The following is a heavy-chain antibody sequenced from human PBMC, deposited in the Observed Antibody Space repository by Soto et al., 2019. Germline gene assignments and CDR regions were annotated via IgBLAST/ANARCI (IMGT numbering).Heavy chain of an antibody. CDR3: ARDSVSINGYNRIDYFDY. D-gene: IGHD5-12*01. CDR1: GDSVSSNSAA. Sequence: PSQTLSLTCVISGDSVSSNSAAWNWIRQSPSRGLEWLGRTYYRSKWYNDYAVSVKSRITINPDTSKNQFSLQLNSVTPEDTAVYYCARDSVSINGYNRIDYFDYWGQGTLVTVSS. V-gene: IGHV6-1*01. J-gene: IGHJ4*02. CDR2: TYYRSKWYN.